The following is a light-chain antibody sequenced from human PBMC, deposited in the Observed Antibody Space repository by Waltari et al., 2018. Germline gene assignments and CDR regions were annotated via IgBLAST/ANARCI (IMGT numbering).Light chain of an antibody. V-gene: IGKV4-1*01. J-gene: IGKJ1*01. CDR3: QQFYSRPWT. Sequence: DIVMTQSPNSLDVSMGERATISCKSSQSLLYTSTNKDYLAGYQQKSGQPPILLMSWASTRQSGVPDRVSGSGSGTDFTLTISGLQAEDVAVYYCQQFYSRPWTFGQGTKVEI. CDR1: QSLLYTSTNKDY. CDR2: WAS.